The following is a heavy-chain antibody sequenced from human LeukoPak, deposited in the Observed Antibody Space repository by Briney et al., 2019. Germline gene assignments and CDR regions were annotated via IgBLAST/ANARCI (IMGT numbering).Heavy chain of an antibody. CDR3: AKQGALRQDYYMDI. CDR2: IIPIFGTP. CDR1: GASFSSYA. J-gene: IGHJ6*03. Sequence: ASVKVSCKASGASFSSYAISWVRQAPGQGLEWMGRIIPIFGTPNYAQRFQGRVTITADIVSSTAYMEVNNLTSKDTAVYFCAKQGALRQDYYMDIWGNGTTVTVSS. V-gene: IGHV1-69*06.